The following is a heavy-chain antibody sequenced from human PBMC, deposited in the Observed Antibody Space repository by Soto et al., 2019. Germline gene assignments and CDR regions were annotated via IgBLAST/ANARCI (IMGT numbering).Heavy chain of an antibody. CDR3: AKELTVSGSYSFDC. D-gene: IGHD1-26*01. V-gene: IGHV3-23*01. CDR2: ISGNGGSI. J-gene: IGHJ4*02. CDR1: GFTFSSYA. Sequence: EVQLLESGGGLVQPGGSLRLSSAASGFTFSSYAMSWVRQPPGKGLEWVSAISGNGGSIYYADSVKGRFTISRDNSKNTLYLQMNSLRAEDTAAYYCAKELTVSGSYSFDCWGQGTLVTVSS.